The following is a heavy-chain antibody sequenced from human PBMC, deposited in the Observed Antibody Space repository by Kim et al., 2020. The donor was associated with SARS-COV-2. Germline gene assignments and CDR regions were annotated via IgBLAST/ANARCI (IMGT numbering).Heavy chain of an antibody. CDR2: IYYSGST. Sequence: SETLSLTCTVSGGSISSYYWSWIRQPPGKGLEWIGYIYYSGSTNYNPSLKSRVTISVDTSKNQFSLKLSSVTAADTAVYYCARVQELAVAGNVYYYGMDVWGQGTTVTVSS. D-gene: IGHD6-19*01. CDR3: ARVQELAVAGNVYYYGMDV. V-gene: IGHV4-59*01. CDR1: GGSISSYY. J-gene: IGHJ6*02.